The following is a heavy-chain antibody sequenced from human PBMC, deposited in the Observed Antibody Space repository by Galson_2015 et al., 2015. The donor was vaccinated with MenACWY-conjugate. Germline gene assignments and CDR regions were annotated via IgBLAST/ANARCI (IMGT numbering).Heavy chain of an antibody. CDR3: AKDRHPDGVWNFDY. CDR2: IYGSGHRDT. J-gene: IGHJ4*02. CDR1: GFTFYTYP. V-gene: IGHV3-23*01. D-gene: IGHD4-17*01. Sequence: SLRLSCAASGFTFYTYPMSWVRQSPGNGLEWVAGIYGSGHRDTFYADSVKGRFTISRDESNNLVYLQMTSLRVEDTAVYYCAKDRHPDGVWNFDYWGQGILVTVSS.